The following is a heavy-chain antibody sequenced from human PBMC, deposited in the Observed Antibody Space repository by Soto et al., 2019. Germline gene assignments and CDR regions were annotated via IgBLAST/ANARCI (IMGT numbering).Heavy chain of an antibody. V-gene: IGHV4-31*03. CDR1: GGSISSCGYY. J-gene: IGHJ4*02. CDR3: ARVHSTSVSFAY. Sequence: PSETLSLTCTVSGGSISSCGYYWSWVRHHPGQGLEGIGFIYYSGITFYNPSLKSRVTISVDTTKNQFSLNLSSVTAADTAVYYCARVHSTSVSFAYWGQGTLVTVSS. D-gene: IGHD6-13*01. CDR2: IYYSGIT.